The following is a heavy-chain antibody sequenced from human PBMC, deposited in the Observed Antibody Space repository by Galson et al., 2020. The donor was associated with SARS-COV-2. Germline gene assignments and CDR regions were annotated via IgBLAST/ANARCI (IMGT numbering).Heavy chain of an antibody. V-gene: IGHV5-51*01. CDR2: IYPGDSDT. J-gene: IGHJ4*02. CDR3: AREKLGYCSGGSCYGGYFDY. CDR1: GYSFTSYW. Sequence: GESLKISCKGSGYSFTSYWIGWVRQMPGKGLEWMGIIYPGDSDTRYSPSFQGQVTISADKSISTAYLQWSSLKASDTAMYYCAREKLGYCSGGSCYGGYFDYWGQGTLVTVSS. D-gene: IGHD2-15*01.